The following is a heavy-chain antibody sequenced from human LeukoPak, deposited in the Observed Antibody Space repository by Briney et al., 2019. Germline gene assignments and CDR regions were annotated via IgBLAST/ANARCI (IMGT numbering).Heavy chain of an antibody. CDR1: GFTFSSYW. J-gene: IGHJ3*02. CDR2: IKQDGSEK. CDR3: ARYGYYDSSGYHDAFDI. D-gene: IGHD3-22*01. V-gene: IGHV3-7*01. Sequence: GGSLRLSCAASGFTFSSYWMSWVRQAPGKGLEWVANIKQDGSEKYYVDSVKGRFTISRDNAKNSLYLQMNSLRAEDTAVYYCARYGYYDSSGYHDAFDIWAKGQWSPSLQ.